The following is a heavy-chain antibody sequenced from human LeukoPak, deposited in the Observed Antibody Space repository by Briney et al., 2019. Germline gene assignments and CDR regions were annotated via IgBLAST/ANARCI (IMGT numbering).Heavy chain of an antibody. CDR1: GFTLPSYA. Sequence: PGGSLRLSCAASGFTLPSYALSWVRQAPGKGLEWVSAISGSGSSTYYADSVKGRFTISRDNSKNTLYLQMNSLRAEDTAVYYCAKDGYSSGLDYWGQGALVTVSS. CDR2: ISGSGSST. D-gene: IGHD6-19*01. CDR3: AKDGYSSGLDY. V-gene: IGHV3-23*01. J-gene: IGHJ4*02.